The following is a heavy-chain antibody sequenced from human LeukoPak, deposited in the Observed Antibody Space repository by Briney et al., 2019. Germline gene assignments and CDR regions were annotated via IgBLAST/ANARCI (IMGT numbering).Heavy chain of an antibody. V-gene: IGHV4-34*01. J-gene: IGHJ6*03. Sequence: SETLSLTCAVYGGSFNAYYWNWIRQSPGEGREWIGELRHSGNTNYNPSLMSRVTTSVDTSKNQFSLKLSSVNAADTAVYYCASNYDSSGYSYYYYYYMDVWGKGTTVTVSS. D-gene: IGHD3-22*01. CDR2: LRHSGNT. CDR3: ASNYDSSGYSYYYYYYMDV. CDR1: GGSFNAYY.